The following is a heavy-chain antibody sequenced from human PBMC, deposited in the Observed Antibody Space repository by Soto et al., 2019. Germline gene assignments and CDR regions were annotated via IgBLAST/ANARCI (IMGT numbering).Heavy chain of an antibody. V-gene: IGHV4-30-2*01. CDR1: GGSVNSGSYS. CDR2: IYHSGST. D-gene: IGHD4-4*01. J-gene: IGHJ4*02. CDR3: ARGMTTVTTLDY. Sequence: TLSLTCAVYGGSVNSGSYSWSWIRQPPGKGLEWIGYIYHSGSTYYNPSLKSRVTISVDRSKNQFSLKLSSVTAADTAVYYCARGMTTVTTLDYWGQGTLVTVSS.